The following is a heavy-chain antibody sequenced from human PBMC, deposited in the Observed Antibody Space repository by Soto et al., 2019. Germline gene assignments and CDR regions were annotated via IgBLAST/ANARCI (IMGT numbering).Heavy chain of an antibody. D-gene: IGHD6-6*01. CDR1: GGSISSGGYY. Sequence: SETLSLTCTVSGGSISSGGYYWSWIRQHPGKGLEWIGYIYYSGSTYYNPSLKSRFTISVDTSKNQFSLKLSSVTAADTAVYYCARVDSSSSFFDYWGQGTLVTVSS. CDR3: ARVDSSSSFFDY. CDR2: IYYSGST. V-gene: IGHV4-31*03. J-gene: IGHJ4*02.